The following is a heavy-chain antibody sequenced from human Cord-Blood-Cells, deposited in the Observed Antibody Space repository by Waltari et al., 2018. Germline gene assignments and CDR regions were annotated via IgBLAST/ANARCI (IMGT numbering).Heavy chain of an antibody. CDR2: IYHSGST. CDR1: GYSISSGYY. Sequence: QVQLQESGPGLVKPSETLSLTCTVSGYSISSGYYWGWIRQPPGKGLEWIGSIYHSGSTYYNPSLKSRVTISVDTSKNQCSLKLSAVTAADTAVYYCARDLVGGYCSSTSCSEGPWGQGTLVTVSS. CDR3: ARDLVGGYCSSTSCSEGP. D-gene: IGHD2-2*01. V-gene: IGHV4-38-2*02. J-gene: IGHJ5*02.